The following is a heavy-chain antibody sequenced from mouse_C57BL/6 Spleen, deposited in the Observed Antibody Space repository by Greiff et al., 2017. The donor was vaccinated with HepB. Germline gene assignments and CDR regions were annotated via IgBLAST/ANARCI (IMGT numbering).Heavy chain of an antibody. Sequence: QVQLQQPGAELVKPGASVKLSCKASGYTFTSYWMHWVKQRPGQGLEWIGMIHPNSGSTNYNEKFKSKATLTVDKSSSTAYMQLSSLTSEDSAVYYCARGGTVRYAMDYWGQGTSVTVSS. CDR1: GYTFTSYW. D-gene: IGHD1-1*01. V-gene: IGHV1-64*01. CDR2: IHPNSGST. J-gene: IGHJ4*01. CDR3: ARGGTVRYAMDY.